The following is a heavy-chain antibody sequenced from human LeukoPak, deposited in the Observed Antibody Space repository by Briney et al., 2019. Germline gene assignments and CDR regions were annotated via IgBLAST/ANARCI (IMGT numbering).Heavy chain of an antibody. J-gene: IGHJ4*02. CDR3: AKFSRVQSSF. Sequence: GGSLRLSCAASGFTFSSYSMNWVRQAPGKGLEWVSCISSSSSYIYYADSVKGRFTISRDNAKNTLYLQMDSLRVDDTAIYYCAKFSRVQSSFWGQGTLVTVSS. CDR2: ISSSSSYI. D-gene: IGHD4/OR15-4a*01. CDR1: GFTFSSYS. V-gene: IGHV3-21*01.